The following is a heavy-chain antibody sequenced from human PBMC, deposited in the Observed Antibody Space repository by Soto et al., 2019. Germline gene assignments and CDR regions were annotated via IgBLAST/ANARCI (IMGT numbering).Heavy chain of an antibody. CDR2: IYYSGST. CDR3: ARSRYSSGWWDY. J-gene: IGHJ4*02. CDR1: GGSISSGGYY. Sequence: SETLCLTCTVSGGSISSGGYYWSWIRQHPGKGLEWIGYIYYSGSTYYNPSLKSRVTISVDTSKNQFSLKLSSVTAADTAVYYCARSRYSSGWWDYWGQGTLVTVSS. V-gene: IGHV4-31*03. D-gene: IGHD6-19*01.